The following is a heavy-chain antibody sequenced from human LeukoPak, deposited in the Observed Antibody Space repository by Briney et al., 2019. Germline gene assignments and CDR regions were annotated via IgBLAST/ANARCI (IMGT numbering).Heavy chain of an antibody. V-gene: IGHV3-48*03. CDR3: AREGYSYGKGYFDY. D-gene: IGHD5-18*01. J-gene: IGHJ4*02. Sequence: GGSLGLSCAASGFTFSSYEMNWVRQAPGKGLEWVSHISSSGSTIYYADSVKGRFTISRDNAKNSLYLQMNSLRAEDTAVYYCAREGYSYGKGYFDYWGQGTLVTVSS. CDR1: GFTFSSYE. CDR2: ISSSGSTI.